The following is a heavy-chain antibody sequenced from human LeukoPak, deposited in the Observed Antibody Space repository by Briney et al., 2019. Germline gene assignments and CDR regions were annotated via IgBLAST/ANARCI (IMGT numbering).Heavy chain of an antibody. Sequence: ASVKVSCKASGYTFTSYAMHWVRQAPGQRLEWMGWINAGNGNTKYSQEFQGRVTITRDTSASTAYMELSSLRSEDMAVYYCARAGASITMVRGVISWFDPWGQGTLVTVSS. CDR1: GYTFTSYA. J-gene: IGHJ5*02. D-gene: IGHD3-10*01. CDR3: ARAGASITMVRGVISWFDP. CDR2: INAGNGNT. V-gene: IGHV1-3*03.